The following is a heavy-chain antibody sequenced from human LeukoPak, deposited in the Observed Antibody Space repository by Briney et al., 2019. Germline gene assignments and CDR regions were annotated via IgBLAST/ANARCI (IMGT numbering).Heavy chain of an antibody. CDR1: GYSINSGYY. J-gene: IGHJ4*02. D-gene: IGHD6-13*01. CDR2: IFLSGNT. CDR3: ARGENPLNTHIAIIDY. V-gene: IGHV4-38-2*02. Sequence: SETLSLTCTVSGYSINSGYYWGWIRPSPGKGLEWIGSIFLSGNTYFNPSLKSRVTISGDASKNQFSLQLRSVTAADTAVYYCARGENPLNTHIAIIDYWGQGTLVTVSS.